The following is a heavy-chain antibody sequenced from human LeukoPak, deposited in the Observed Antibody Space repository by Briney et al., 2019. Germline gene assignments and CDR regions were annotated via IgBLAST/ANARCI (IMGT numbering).Heavy chain of an antibody. CDR2: ITGIDAST. CDR1: GFTFSNYA. Sequence: GGSLRLSCAASGFTFSNYAVSWVRQAPGKGLEWVSGITGIDASTYYADSVRGRFTISRDNSKNTLYLQMNSLRAEDTAVYYCARAATPRKIMITFGGYFDYWGQGTLVTVSS. V-gene: IGHV3-23*01. J-gene: IGHJ4*02. CDR3: ARAATPRKIMITFGGYFDY. D-gene: IGHD3-16*01.